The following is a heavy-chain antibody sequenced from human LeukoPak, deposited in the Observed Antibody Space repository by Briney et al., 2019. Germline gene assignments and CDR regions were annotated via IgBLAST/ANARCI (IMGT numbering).Heavy chain of an antibody. CDR1: GFTFSSYW. J-gene: IGHJ4*02. Sequence: PGGSLRLSCAASGFTFSSYWMHWVRQAPGKGLVWVSRINSDGSSTSYADSVKGRFTISRDNAKNTLYLQMNSLRAEDTAVYYSARDGGATKGNNFDYWGQGTLVTVSS. CDR2: INSDGSST. D-gene: IGHD1-26*01. CDR3: ARDGGATKGNNFDY. V-gene: IGHV3-74*01.